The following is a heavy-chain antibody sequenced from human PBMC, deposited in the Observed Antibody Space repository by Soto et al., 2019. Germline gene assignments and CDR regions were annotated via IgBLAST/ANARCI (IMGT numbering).Heavy chain of an antibody. D-gene: IGHD3-10*01. V-gene: IGHV3-30*04. J-gene: IGHJ3*01. CDR1: GFSFSTYA. CDR3: ARDGGGFGELLLNSYDAFDL. Sequence: QEQLVESGGGVVQPGTSLRLSCTASGFSFSTYAMYWVRQAPGKGLEWVAIISYDGSNAQYADSVKGRFTVARDNSENTLYLQMHSLTAEDTAVYYCARDGGGFGELLLNSYDAFDLWGQGKLVTVSS. CDR2: ISYDGSNA.